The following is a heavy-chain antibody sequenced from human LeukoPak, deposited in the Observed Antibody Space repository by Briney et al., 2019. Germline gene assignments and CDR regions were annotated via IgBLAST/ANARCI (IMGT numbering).Heavy chain of an antibody. CDR3: ARAGVDYGDNILDY. CDR2: IIPIFGTA. Sequence: SVKVSCKASGGTFSSYAISWVRQAPGQGLERMGRIIPIFGTANYAQKFQGRVTITTDESTSTAYMELSSLRSEDTAVYYCARAGVDYGDNILDYWGQGTLVTVSS. D-gene: IGHD4-17*01. J-gene: IGHJ4*02. V-gene: IGHV1-69*05. CDR1: GGTFSSYA.